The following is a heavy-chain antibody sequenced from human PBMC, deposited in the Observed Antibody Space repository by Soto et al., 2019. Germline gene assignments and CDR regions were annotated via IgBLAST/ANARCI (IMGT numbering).Heavy chain of an antibody. Sequence: SVKVSCKASGGTFSSYAISWVRQAPGQGLEWMGGIIPIFGTANYAQKYQGRVTITADESTSTAYMELSSLRSEDTAVYYCARAEYCSSTSCHFQHWGQGTLVTVSS. D-gene: IGHD2-2*01. V-gene: IGHV1-69*13. CDR3: ARAEYCSSTSCHFQH. CDR1: GGTFSSYA. CDR2: IIPIFGTA. J-gene: IGHJ1*01.